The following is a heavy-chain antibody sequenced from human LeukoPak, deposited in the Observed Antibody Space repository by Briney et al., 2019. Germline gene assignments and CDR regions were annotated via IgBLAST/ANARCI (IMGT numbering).Heavy chain of an antibody. D-gene: IGHD4-11*01. CDR1: GFTFSHYG. V-gene: IGHV3-33*06. CDR2: IWNDGSNK. J-gene: IGHJ5*02. Sequence: PGRSLRLSCATSGFTFSHYGMHWVRQAPGKGLEWVAVIWNDGSNKYYGDSVKGRFTISRDNSKNTLYLKMNSLTVEDTAVYYCAKDAQRGFDYSNSLEHWGQGTLVTVSS. CDR3: AKDAQRGFDYSNSLEH.